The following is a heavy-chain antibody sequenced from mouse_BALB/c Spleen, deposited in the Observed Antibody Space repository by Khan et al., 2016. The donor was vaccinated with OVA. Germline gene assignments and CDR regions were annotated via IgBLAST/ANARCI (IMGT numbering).Heavy chain of an antibody. Sequence: EVQLVESGPGLVKPSQSLSLTCTVTGYSITSGYGRNWIRQFPGNKLEWMGYISYSGSTNYNQSLKSRISITRDTSNNQFFLQLNSVTTEDTATYYCARTARMKYWGQGTTLTVSS. D-gene: IGHD1-2*01. J-gene: IGHJ2*01. CDR2: ISYSGST. V-gene: IGHV3-2*02. CDR1: GYSITSGYG. CDR3: ARTARMKY.